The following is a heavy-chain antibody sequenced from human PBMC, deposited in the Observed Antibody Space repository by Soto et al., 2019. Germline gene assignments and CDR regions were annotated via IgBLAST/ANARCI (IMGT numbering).Heavy chain of an antibody. CDR3: ATDLVPAAKGDY. D-gene: IGHD2-2*01. CDR1: GFTFSSYS. Sequence: EVQLVESGGGLVKPGGSLRLSCAASGFTFSSYSMNWVRQAPGKGLEWVSSISSSSSYIYYADSVKGRFTISRDNAKNSLYLQMNSLRAEDTAVYYCATDLVPAAKGDYWGQGTLVTVSS. J-gene: IGHJ4*02. CDR2: ISSSSSYI. V-gene: IGHV3-21*01.